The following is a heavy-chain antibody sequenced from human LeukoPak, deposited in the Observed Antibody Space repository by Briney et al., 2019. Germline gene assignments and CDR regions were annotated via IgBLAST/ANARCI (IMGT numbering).Heavy chain of an antibody. CDR3: AKNYYDRRGPYSWVFDY. CDR2: IFAGGGAA. J-gene: IGHJ4*02. D-gene: IGHD3-22*01. CDR1: GFTFSDYA. Sequence: PGGSLRLSCVASGFTFSDYAMTWVRQAPGKGLEWVSSIFAGGGAALYADSVRGRFTIFRDDSKSTLFLQMHSLRAEDTAIYYCAKNYYDRRGPYSWVFDYWGQGTLVTVSS. V-gene: IGHV3-23*01.